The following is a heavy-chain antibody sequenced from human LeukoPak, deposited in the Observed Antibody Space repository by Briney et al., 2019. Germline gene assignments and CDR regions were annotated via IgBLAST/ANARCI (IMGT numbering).Heavy chain of an antibody. J-gene: IGHJ3*02. CDR2: IYSGGST. D-gene: IGHD3-22*01. CDR3: ARGGNRNYYDSSGYTSPIGAFDI. Sequence: GGSLRLSCAASGFTVSSNYMSWVRQAPGKGLEWVSVIYSGGSTYYADSVKGRFTISRDNSKNALYLQMNSLRAEDTAVYYCARGGNRNYYDSSGYTSPIGAFDIWGQGTMVTVSS. V-gene: IGHV3-66*02. CDR1: GFTVSSNY.